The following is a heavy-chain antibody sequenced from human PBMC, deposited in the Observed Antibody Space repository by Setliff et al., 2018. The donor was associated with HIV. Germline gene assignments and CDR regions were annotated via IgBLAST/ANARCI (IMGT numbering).Heavy chain of an antibody. CDR1: GVSFSGDY. CDR2: VHPSGSI. J-gene: IGHJ4*02. CDR3: ARGRDWAKTGDF. V-gene: IGHV4-34*01. Sequence: SETLSLTCAVSGVSFSGDYWSWVRQPPGKGLEWIAEVHPSGSINYNSSLKSRVAISVDTSNNQCSLTMTSVTAADTAVYYCARGRDWAKTGDFWGQGALVTVSS. D-gene: IGHD3-9*01.